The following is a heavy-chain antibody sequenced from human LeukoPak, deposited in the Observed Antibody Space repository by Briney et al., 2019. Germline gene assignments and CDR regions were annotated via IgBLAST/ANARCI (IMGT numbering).Heavy chain of an antibody. CDR1: GYTFTGYY. D-gene: IGHD4-17*01. CDR2: INPNSGGT. CDR3: ARDLAYGDYIFDY. V-gene: IGHV1-2*02. Sequence: GASVKVSCKASGYTFTGYYMHWVRQAPGQGLEWMGWINPNSGGTNDAQKFQGRVTMTRDTSISTAYMELSRLRSDDTAVYYCARDLAYGDYIFDYWGQGTLVTVSS. J-gene: IGHJ4*02.